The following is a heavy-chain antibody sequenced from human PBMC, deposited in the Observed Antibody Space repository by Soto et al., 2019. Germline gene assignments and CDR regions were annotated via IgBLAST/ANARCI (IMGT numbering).Heavy chain of an antibody. V-gene: IGHV4-31*03. CDR3: ASTRQLDYYFDY. CDR1: GGSISSGGYY. J-gene: IGHJ4*02. D-gene: IGHD6-13*01. CDR2: IYYSGST. Sequence: PSETLSLTCTVSGGSISSGGYYWSWIRQHPGKGLEWIGYIYYSGSTYYNPSLKSRVTISVDTSKNQFSLKLSSVTAADTAVYYCASTRQLDYYFDYWGQGTLVTVSS.